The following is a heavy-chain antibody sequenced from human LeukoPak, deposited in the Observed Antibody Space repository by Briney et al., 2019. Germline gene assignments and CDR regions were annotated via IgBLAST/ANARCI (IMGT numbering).Heavy chain of an antibody. CDR3: TTDYDSSGSDFDY. CDR1: GFTFSNAW. J-gene: IGHJ4*02. CDR2: IKSKTDGGTT. D-gene: IGHD3-22*01. V-gene: IGHV3-15*01. Sequence: GGSLRLSCAASGFTFSNAWMSWVRQAPGKGLEWVGRIKSKTDGGTTDYAAPVKGRFTISRDDSKNTLYLQMNSLKTEDTAVYYCTTDYDSSGSDFDYWGQGTLVTVSS.